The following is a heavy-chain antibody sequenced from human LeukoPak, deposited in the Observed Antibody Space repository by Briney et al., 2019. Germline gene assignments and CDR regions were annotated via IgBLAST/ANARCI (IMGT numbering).Heavy chain of an antibody. CDR3: ARGSKYYGSGT. CDR1: GGSIGTYY. Sequence: SETLSLTCTVSGGSIGTYYWSWIRQPPGKGLEWIGYIYYSGSTNYNPSLKSRVTISVDTSKNQFSLKLSSVTAADTAVYYCARGSKYYGSGTWGQGTLVTVSS. V-gene: IGHV4-59*01. CDR2: IYYSGST. D-gene: IGHD3-10*01. J-gene: IGHJ5*02.